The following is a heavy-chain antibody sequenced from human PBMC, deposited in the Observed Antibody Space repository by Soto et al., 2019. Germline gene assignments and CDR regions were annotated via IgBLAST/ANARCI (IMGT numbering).Heavy chain of an antibody. V-gene: IGHV3-23*01. CDR3: AKDSTVTY. CDR2: ISSSGDST. D-gene: IGHD4-17*01. CDR1: GFTFSSYA. J-gene: IGHJ4*02. Sequence: EVQLLESGGGLVQPGGSLRLSCAASGFTFSSYAMTWVRQAPGKGLEWVSLISSSGDSTYYADSVKGRSTISKDNSKNILYLQMNSLRAEDTAVYYCAKDSTVTYWGQGTLVTVSS.